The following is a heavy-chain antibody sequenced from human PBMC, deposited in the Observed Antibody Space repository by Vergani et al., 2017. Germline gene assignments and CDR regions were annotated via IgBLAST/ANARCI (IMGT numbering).Heavy chain of an antibody. V-gene: IGHV3-33*01. D-gene: IGHD4-23*01. CDR2: IWYDGSNK. J-gene: IGHJ4*02. CDR3: ARDAGYDYGGSYYFDY. Sequence: QVQLVESGGGVVQPGRSLRLSCAASGFTFSSYGMHWVRQAPGKGLGWVAVIWYDGSNKYYADSVKGRFTISRDNSKNTLYLQMNSLRAEDTAVYYCARDAGYDYGGSYYFDYWGQGTLVTVSS. CDR1: GFTFSSYG.